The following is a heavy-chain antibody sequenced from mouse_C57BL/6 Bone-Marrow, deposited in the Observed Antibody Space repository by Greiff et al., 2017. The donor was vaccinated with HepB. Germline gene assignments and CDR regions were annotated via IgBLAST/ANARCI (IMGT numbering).Heavy chain of an antibody. V-gene: IGHV1-64*01. CDR1: GYTFTSYW. J-gene: IGHJ2*01. D-gene: IGHD2-2*01. CDR3: ARDPNLIWFDY. Sequence: QVQLQQSGAELVKPGASVKLSCKASGYTFTSYWMHWVKQRPGQGLEWIGMIHPNSGSTNYNEKFKSKATLTVDKSSSTAYMQLSSLTSEDSAVYYCARDPNLIWFDYWGQGTTLTVSS. CDR2: IHPNSGST.